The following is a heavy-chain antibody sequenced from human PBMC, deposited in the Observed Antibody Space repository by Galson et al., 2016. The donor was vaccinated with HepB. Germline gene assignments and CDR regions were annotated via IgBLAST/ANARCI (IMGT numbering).Heavy chain of an antibody. CDR3: ARARYEYSTSWYLDS. CDR2: IYSDGGT. Sequence: SLRLSCAASGLTVSLKYMIWVRQAPGKGLECVSIIYSDGGTYYADSVRGRFTISRDNSKATVYLQMTSLRAEDTAVYYCARARYEYSTSWYLDSWGQGTLVTVSS. J-gene: IGHJ4*02. CDR1: GLTVSLKY. V-gene: IGHV3-53*01. D-gene: IGHD5-12*01.